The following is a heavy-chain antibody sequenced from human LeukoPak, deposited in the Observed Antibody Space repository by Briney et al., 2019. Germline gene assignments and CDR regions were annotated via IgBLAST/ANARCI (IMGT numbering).Heavy chain of an antibody. CDR1: GASISSSDNY. V-gene: IGHV4-39*01. CDR3: ARHTLVTSISTYNWFDP. Sequence: SETLSLTCSVSGASISSSDNYWGWIRQPPGKGLEWIGSIFYGGNTFYSPSLRSRVTISVDTSKNHCSLRLNSVTAADTAVNYCARHTLVTSISTYNWFDPWGQGTLVTVSS. D-gene: IGHD2-21*02. CDR2: IFYGGNT. J-gene: IGHJ5*02.